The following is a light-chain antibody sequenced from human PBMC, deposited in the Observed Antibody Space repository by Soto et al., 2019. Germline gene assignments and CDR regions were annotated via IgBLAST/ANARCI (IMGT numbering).Light chain of an antibody. Sequence: QSALTQPASVSGSPGQSITISCTGTSSDVGRYNYVSWYQHHPGKAPKLMIYDVSHRPSGVSNRFSGSKSGNTASLTISGLQGEDEADYYCSSYGGASAPVLFGGGTKLTVL. CDR1: SSDVGRYNY. J-gene: IGLJ3*02. CDR2: DVS. CDR3: SSYGGASAPVL. V-gene: IGLV2-14*03.